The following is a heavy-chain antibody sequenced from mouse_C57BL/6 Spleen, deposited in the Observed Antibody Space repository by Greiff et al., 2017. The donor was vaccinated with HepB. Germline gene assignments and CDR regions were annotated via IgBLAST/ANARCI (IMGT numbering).Heavy chain of an antibody. V-gene: IGHV5-17*01. J-gene: IGHJ3*01. Sequence: EVQLVESGGGLVKPGGSLKLSCAASGFTFSDYGMHWVRQAPEKGLEWVAYISSGSSTIYYADTVKGRFTISRDNAKHTLFLQMTSLRSEDTAMYYCARGDYDDGSWFAYWGQGTLVTVSA. D-gene: IGHD2-4*01. CDR2: ISSGSSTI. CDR1: GFTFSDYG. CDR3: ARGDYDDGSWFAY.